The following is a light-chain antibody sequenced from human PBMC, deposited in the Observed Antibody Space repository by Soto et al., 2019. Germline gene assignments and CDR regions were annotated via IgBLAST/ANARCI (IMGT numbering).Light chain of an antibody. V-gene: IGKV3-11*01. CDR2: DAS. J-gene: IGKJ5*01. CDR1: QSFSSY. Sequence: EIVLTQSPATLSFSPGERATLSCRASQSFSSYLAWYQQKPGQAPRLLIYDASKSATGIPARFSGRWSGTDFTLTISSLEPEDCAVYYCQQRSNWPPVITFGQGTRMEIK. CDR3: QQRSNWPPVIT.